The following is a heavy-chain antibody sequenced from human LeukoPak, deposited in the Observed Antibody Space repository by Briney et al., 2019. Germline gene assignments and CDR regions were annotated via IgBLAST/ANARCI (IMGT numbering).Heavy chain of an antibody. CDR3: ARALPVYCSSTSCYYYYGMDV. J-gene: IGHJ6*02. Sequence: ASVKVSCKASGYTFTSYGISWVRQAPGQGLEWMGWISAYNGNTNYAQKLQGRVTMTTDTSTSTAYMELSSLRSDDTAVYYCARALPVYCSSTSCYYYYGMDVWGQGTTVTVSS. CDR1: GYTFTSYG. V-gene: IGHV1-18*01. D-gene: IGHD2-2*01. CDR2: ISAYNGNT.